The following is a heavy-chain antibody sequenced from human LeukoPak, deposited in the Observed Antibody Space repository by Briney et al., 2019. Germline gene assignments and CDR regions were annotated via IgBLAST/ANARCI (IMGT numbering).Heavy chain of an antibody. J-gene: IGHJ3*01. Sequence: LETLSLTCTVSGGSINNYYWSWIRQPPGKGLEWIGYIYYSGSTNYNPSLKSRVTISVDTSKNQFSLKLRSVTAADTAVYYCARVEAGLLDAFDLWGQGTMVTVSS. CDR3: ARVEAGLLDAFDL. CDR2: IYYSGST. D-gene: IGHD2-21*01. CDR1: GGSINNYY. V-gene: IGHV4-59*01.